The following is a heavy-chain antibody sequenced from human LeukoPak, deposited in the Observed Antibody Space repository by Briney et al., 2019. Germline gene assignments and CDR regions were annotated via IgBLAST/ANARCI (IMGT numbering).Heavy chain of an antibody. D-gene: IGHD3-3*01. CDR3: ARDLALHYDFWSGPKGDYYYYYMDV. V-gene: IGHV4-30-4*01. J-gene: IGHJ6*03. CDR1: GGSISSGDYY. CDR2: IYYSGSA. Sequence: SHTLSLTCTLSGGSISSGDYYWSWIRHPPGKGLEWIGYIYYSGSAYYNPSLKSRVTISVDTSKNQFSLKLSSVTAADTAVYYCARDLALHYDFWSGPKGDYYYYYMDVWGKGTTVTVSS.